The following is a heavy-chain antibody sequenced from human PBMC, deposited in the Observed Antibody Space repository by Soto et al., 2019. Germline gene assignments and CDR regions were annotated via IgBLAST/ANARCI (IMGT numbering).Heavy chain of an antibody. J-gene: IGHJ4*02. D-gene: IGHD2-15*01. CDR3: ARYDCSGGSCYRFDY. V-gene: IGHV1-69*02. Sequence: QVQMVQSGAEVKKPGSSVKVSCKASGGTFSSYTISWVRQAPGQGLEWRGRIIPILGIANYAQKFQGRVTITADKSTSTAYMELSSLRSEDTAVYYCARYDCSGGSCYRFDYWGQGTLVPVSS. CDR2: IIPILGIA. CDR1: GGTFSSYT.